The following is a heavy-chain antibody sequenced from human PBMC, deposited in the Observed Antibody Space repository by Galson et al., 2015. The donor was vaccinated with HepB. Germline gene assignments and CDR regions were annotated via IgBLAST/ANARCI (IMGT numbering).Heavy chain of an antibody. CDR2: ISTPNGDT. Sequence: SVKVSCKASGYRFANFGISWVRQAPRQRLEWMGWISTPNGDTKYAQKFQGRVTMTTDASTSTAYMELRNLRYDDTALYYCARDYVVTTKHWFDPWGQGTLVTVSS. J-gene: IGHJ5*02. CDR3: ARDYVVTTKHWFDP. D-gene: IGHD2-21*02. CDR1: GYRFANFG. V-gene: IGHV1-18*01.